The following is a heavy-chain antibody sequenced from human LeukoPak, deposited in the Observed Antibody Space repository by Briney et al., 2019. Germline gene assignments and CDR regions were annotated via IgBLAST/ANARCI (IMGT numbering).Heavy chain of an antibody. Sequence: GGSLRLSCAASGFAFSSFGMHWVRQAPGKGLEWVAVIWYDGTNKYYADSVKGRFTISRDNSKNTLYLQMNSLRAEDTAVYYCAREMRTESPYYFDYWGQGTLVTVSS. D-gene: IGHD3/OR15-3a*01. CDR1: GFAFSSFG. CDR2: IWYDGTNK. J-gene: IGHJ4*02. CDR3: AREMRTESPYYFDY. V-gene: IGHV3-33*01.